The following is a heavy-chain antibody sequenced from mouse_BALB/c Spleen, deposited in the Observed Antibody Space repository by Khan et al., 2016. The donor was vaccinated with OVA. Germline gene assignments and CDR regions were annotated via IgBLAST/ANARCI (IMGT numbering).Heavy chain of an antibody. CDR1: GYSITSDYA. J-gene: IGHJ4*01. Sequence: EVQLQESGPGLVKPSQSLSLTCTVTGYSITSDYAWNWIRQFPGNKLGWMGYINYNGSTNYNPPLKSRISITRDTSTNQFFLQLNSVTTADTAAYYCARDGSRYNYAMDYWGQGTSVTVSS. D-gene: IGHD2-3*01. V-gene: IGHV3-2*02. CDR3: ARDGSRYNYAMDY. CDR2: INYNGST.